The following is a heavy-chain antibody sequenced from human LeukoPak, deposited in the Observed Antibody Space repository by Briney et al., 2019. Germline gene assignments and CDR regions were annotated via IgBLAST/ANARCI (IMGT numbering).Heavy chain of an antibody. D-gene: IGHD3-22*01. Sequence: PSETLSLTCTVSGGSISSSSYYWGWIRQPPGKGLEWIGSIYYSGSTYYNPSLKSRVTISVDTSKNQFSLKLSSVTAADTAVYYCASPPHITMIPHSSEAFDIWGQGTMVTVSS. CDR1: GGSISSSSYY. V-gene: IGHV4-39*01. CDR2: IYYSGST. CDR3: ASPPHITMIPHSSEAFDI. J-gene: IGHJ3*02.